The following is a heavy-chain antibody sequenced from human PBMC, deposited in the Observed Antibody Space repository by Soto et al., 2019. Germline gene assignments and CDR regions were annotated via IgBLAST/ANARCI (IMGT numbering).Heavy chain of an antibody. CDR3: LVSGNYRFDY. J-gene: IGHJ4*02. V-gene: IGHV3-74*01. CDR2: VNGGGSST. Sequence: GGSLRLSCAASGFTFSSYWMHWVRQAPGKGLVWVARVNGGGSSTSYADSVKGRFTISRDNAKNTLYLQMNSLRAEDTAVYYCLVSGNYRFDYWGPGILVTVSS. CDR1: GFTFSSYW. D-gene: IGHD1-26*01.